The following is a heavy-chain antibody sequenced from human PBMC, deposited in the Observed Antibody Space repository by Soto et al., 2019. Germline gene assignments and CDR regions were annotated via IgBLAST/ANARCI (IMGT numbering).Heavy chain of an antibody. V-gene: IGHV4-39*01. CDR1: GGSISSSSYY. J-gene: IGHJ4*02. D-gene: IGHD3-22*01. CDR3: ARHGRGSLDVIVVVITH. Sequence: QLQLQESGPGLVKPSETLSLTCTVSGGSISSSSYYWGWIRQPPGKGLEWIGSIYYSGSTYYNPSLTSRVTISVDTSKTQFSLKLSSVTAADTAVYYCARHGRGSLDVIVVVITHWGPGTLVTVSS. CDR2: IYYSGST.